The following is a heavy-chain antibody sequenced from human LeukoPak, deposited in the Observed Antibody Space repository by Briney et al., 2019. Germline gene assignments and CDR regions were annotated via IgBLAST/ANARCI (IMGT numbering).Heavy chain of an antibody. Sequence: PGGSLRLSCAASGFTFSSYRMNWVRQAPGKGLEWVSSISSSSRYIYYADSVKGRFTISRDNAKNSLYLQMNSLRAEDTAVYYCARGGKRRGITLIVATSTPRDAFDIWGQGKMVTVSS. CDR1: GFTFSSYR. D-gene: IGHD3-22*01. V-gene: IGHV3-21*01. CDR2: ISSSSRYI. J-gene: IGHJ3*02. CDR3: ARGGKRRGITLIVATSTPRDAFDI.